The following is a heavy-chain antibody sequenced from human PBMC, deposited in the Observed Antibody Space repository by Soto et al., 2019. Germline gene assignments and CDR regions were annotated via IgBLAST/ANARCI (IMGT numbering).Heavy chain of an antibody. CDR2: ISTTGGRT. V-gene: IGHV3-23*01. Sequence: ESGGGLVQPGGSLRLSCAASGFTFSSYAMSWVRQAPGKGLEWVSAISTTGGRTYYADSVKGRLTISRDNSKNTLYLQMNSLRADDAAVYYCARKSPVDYWGQGTLVTVSS. J-gene: IGHJ4*02. CDR1: GFTFSSYA. CDR3: ARKSPVDY.